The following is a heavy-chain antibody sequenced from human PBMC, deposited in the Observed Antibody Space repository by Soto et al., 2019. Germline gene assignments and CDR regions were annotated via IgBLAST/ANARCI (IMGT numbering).Heavy chain of an antibody. CDR3: ARATTRVLRFLADYYGMDV. Sequence: ASVKVSCKASGYTFTGYYMHWVRQAPGQGLEWMGWINPNSGGTNYSQKFQGWVTMTRDTSISTFYMELSRLRSDDTAVYYFARATTRVLRFLADYYGMDVWGQGTTVTVSS. D-gene: IGHD3-3*01. V-gene: IGHV1-2*04. CDR1: GYTFTGYY. J-gene: IGHJ6*02. CDR2: INPNSGGT.